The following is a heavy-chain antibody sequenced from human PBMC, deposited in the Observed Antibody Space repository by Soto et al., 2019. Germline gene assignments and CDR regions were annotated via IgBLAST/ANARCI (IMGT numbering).Heavy chain of an antibody. J-gene: IGHJ4*02. D-gene: IGHD6-19*01. CDR2: INDGGGST. Sequence: EVQLVESGGGLVQPGGSLRLSCAASGFTFRNYWMHWVRQAPGEGLVWVSRINDGGGSTNYADSVQGRFTISRDNAANTLYLQMNNLRAEDTAVYYCARVEVAGGRCFAHWGQGALVTVSS. CDR3: ARVEVAGGRCFAH. CDR1: GFTFRNYW. V-gene: IGHV3-74*01.